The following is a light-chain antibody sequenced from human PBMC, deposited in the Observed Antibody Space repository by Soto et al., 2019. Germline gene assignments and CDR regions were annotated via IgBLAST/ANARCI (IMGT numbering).Light chain of an antibody. V-gene: IGKV1-6*01. J-gene: IGKJ5*01. CDR1: QGIRND. CDR3: LQDYNYPYT. CDR2: AAS. Sequence: AIQLTQSPASLSASVGDRVTITCRASQGIRNDLGWYQQKPGKAPKLLIYAASSLQSGVPSRFGGSGSGTDFTLTISSLQPEDFATYYCLQDYNYPYTFGQGTRLEIK.